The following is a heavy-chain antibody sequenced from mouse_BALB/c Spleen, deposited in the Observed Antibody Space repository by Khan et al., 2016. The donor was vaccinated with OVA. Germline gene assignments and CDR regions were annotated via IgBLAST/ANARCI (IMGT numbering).Heavy chain of an antibody. J-gene: IGHJ2*01. Sequence: EVKVVESGGGSVKPGGSLKLSCAVSGFTFSSYAMSWVRQIPEKRLEWVASISSGGSTYYPDSVKGRFTISRDNARNVVYLQMSSLRSEDMAMYYCAREAYRYDEYYFDYWGQGTTLTVSS. V-gene: IGHV5-6-5*01. CDR3: AREAYRYDEYYFDY. CDR1: GFTFSSYA. CDR2: ISSGGST. D-gene: IGHD2-14*01.